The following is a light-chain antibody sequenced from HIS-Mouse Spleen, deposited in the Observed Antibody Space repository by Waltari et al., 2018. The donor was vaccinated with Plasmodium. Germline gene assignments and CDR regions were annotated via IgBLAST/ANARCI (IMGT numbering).Light chain of an antibody. J-gene: IGKJ2*01. Sequence: DIQMTQSPSTLSASVGDRVTITCRASQSISSWLAWYQQKPGKAPKLLIYKASSLESGCPSRFSVSGSGTEFTLTISSLQPDDFATYYCQQYNSYSYTFGQGTKLEIK. V-gene: IGKV1-5*03. CDR2: KAS. CDR1: QSISSW. CDR3: QQYNSYSYT.